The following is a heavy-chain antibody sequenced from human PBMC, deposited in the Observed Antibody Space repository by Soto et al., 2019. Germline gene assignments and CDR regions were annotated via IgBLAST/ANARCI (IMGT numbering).Heavy chain of an antibody. CDR1: GFTFDDHA. J-gene: IGHJ4*02. D-gene: IGHD5-12*01. V-gene: IGHV3-9*01. CDR3: VXXXXXXXYGGVTDLDGFDS. Sequence: EVHLVESGGGLVQPGRSLRLSCAASGFTFDDHAMHWVRQAPGKGLEWVSSISWNSGTIDYADSVKGRFTISRDDAKSSLYLQMKSLRHEDTAVXXXVXXXXXXXYGGVTDLDGFDSWGRGTLVTVSS. CDR2: ISWNSGTI.